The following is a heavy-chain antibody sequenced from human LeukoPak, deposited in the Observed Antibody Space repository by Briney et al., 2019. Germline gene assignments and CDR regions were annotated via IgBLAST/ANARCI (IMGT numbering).Heavy chain of an antibody. V-gene: IGHV1-8*01. J-gene: IGHJ4*02. D-gene: IGHD6-13*01. CDR2: MNPNSGNT. CDR1: GYTFTTYD. CDR3: ARIAAPGNRRLNF. Sequence: ASVKVSCEASGYTFTTYDINWVRQAAGQGLGWMGWMNPNSGNTGNAQKFQGRVTMTRNTSISTAYMELTSLTSEDTAVYFCARIAAPGNRRLNFWGQGTLVTVHS.